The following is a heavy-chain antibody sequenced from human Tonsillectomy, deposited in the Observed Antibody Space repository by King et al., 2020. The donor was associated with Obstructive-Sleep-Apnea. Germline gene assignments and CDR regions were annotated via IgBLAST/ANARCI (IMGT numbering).Heavy chain of an antibody. D-gene: IGHD3/OR15-3a*01. V-gene: IGHV2-5*02. J-gene: IGHJ4*02. CDR1: GFSPITSGVG. CDR3: AHRRGWTYYFDY. CDR2: IYGDDDK. Sequence: TLKESGPTLVKPTQTLTLTCTFSGFSPITSGVGVGWIRQPPGKSLEWLELIYGDDDKTYSPSLKSRFTTTKDNSKNQVALTMTNMDPVDTATYYCAHRRGWTYYFDYWSQGTLVTVSS.